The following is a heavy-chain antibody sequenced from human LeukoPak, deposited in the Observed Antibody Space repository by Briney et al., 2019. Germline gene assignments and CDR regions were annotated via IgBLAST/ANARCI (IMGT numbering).Heavy chain of an antibody. CDR1: GYIFTSYW. CDR3: ARQDSSWTGY. V-gene: IGHV5-10-1*01. J-gene: IGHJ4*02. CDR2: IDPSDSYT. Sequence: GESLKISCKGSGYIFTSYWISWVRQMPGKGLEWMGRIDPSDSYTNYSPSFQGHVTISADKSVSTAYLQWSSLKASDTAMYYCARQDSSWTGYWGQGTLVTVSS. D-gene: IGHD6-13*01.